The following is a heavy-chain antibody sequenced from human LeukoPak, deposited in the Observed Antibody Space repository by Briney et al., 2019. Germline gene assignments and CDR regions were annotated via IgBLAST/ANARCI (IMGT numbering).Heavy chain of an antibody. J-gene: IGHJ4*02. V-gene: IGHV3-30*04. CDR2: ISYDGSNK. CDR1: GFTFSSYA. Sequence: GGSLRLSCAASGFTFSSYAMHWVRQAPGKGLEWVAVISYDGSNKYYADSVKGRFTISRDNSKNTLYLQMNSLRAEDTAVYYCAKGAEGTFDFSAYYFDYWGQGTLVTVSS. D-gene: IGHD3-3*01. CDR3: AKGAEGTFDFSAYYFDY.